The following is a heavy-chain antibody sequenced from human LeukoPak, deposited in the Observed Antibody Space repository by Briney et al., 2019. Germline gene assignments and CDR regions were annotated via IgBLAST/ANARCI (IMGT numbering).Heavy chain of an antibody. J-gene: IGHJ4*02. CDR1: GLTFSSYG. D-gene: IGHD3-10*01. V-gene: IGHV3-30*02. CDR2: IRYDGSNK. CDR3: VKDGGSGRPLDN. Sequence: GGSLRLSCAASGLTFSSYGMHWVRQAPGKGLEWVAFIRYDGSNKYYTDSVKGRFTISRGNSKNTLYLQMNSLRVEDMAVYYCVKDGGSGRPLDNWGQGTLVTVSS.